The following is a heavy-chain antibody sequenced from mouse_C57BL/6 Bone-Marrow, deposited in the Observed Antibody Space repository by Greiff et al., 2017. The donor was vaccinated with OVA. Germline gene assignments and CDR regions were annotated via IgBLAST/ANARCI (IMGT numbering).Heavy chain of an antibody. CDR2: ISDGGSYT. Sequence: EVMLVESGGGLVKPGGSLKLSCAASGFTLSSYAMSWVRQTPEKRLEWVATISDGGSYTYYPDNVKGRFTISRDNAKNNLYLQMSHLKSEDTAMYYCARDNDGYYVGYFDYWGQGTTLTVSS. J-gene: IGHJ2*01. D-gene: IGHD2-3*01. CDR1: GFTLSSYA. CDR3: ARDNDGYYVGYFDY. V-gene: IGHV5-4*01.